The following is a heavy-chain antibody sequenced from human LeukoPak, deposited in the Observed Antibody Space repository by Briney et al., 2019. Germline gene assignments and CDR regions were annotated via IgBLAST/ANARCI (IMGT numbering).Heavy chain of an antibody. J-gene: IGHJ4*02. CDR2: INPNSGGT. CDR3: ARDHQLMVRGVITSY. Sequence: ASVKVSCKASGYTFTSYYMHWVRQAPGQGLEWMGWINPNSGGTNYAQKLQGRVTMTTDTSTSTAYMELRSLRSDDTAVYYCARDHQLMVRGVITSYWGQGTLVTVSS. D-gene: IGHD3-10*01. V-gene: IGHV1-2*02. CDR1: GYTFTSYY.